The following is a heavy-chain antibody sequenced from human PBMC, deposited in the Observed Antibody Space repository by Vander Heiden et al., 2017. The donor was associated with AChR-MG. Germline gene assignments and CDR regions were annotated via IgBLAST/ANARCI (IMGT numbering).Heavy chain of an antibody. CDR3: ARAARYYYDSSGYPNRYNWFDP. J-gene: IGHJ5*02. Sequence: QVQLVQSGAEVKKPGSSVKVSCKASGGTFSSYAISWVGQAPGQGLEWMGGIIPIFGTANYGQKFQGRVTMTSDKSTSTAYMELSSLRSEDTAVYYCARAARYYYDSSGYPNRYNWFDPWGHGTLVTVSS. CDR1: GGTFSSYA. D-gene: IGHD3-22*01. CDR2: IIPIFGTA. V-gene: IGHV1-69*06.